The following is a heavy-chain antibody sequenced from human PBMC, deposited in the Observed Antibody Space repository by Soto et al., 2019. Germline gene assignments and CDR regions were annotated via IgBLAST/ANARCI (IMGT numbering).Heavy chain of an antibody. CDR1: GFTFSSYA. Sequence: VQLLESGGGLVQPGGSLRLSCAASGFTFSSYAMSWVRQAPGKGLEWVSAISGSGGSTYYADSVKGRFTISRDNSKNTLYLQMNSLRAEDTAVYYCAKAGYDFWSGYSSFDYWGQGTLVTVSS. V-gene: IGHV3-23*01. CDR3: AKAGYDFWSGYSSFDY. D-gene: IGHD3-3*01. J-gene: IGHJ4*02. CDR2: ISGSGGST.